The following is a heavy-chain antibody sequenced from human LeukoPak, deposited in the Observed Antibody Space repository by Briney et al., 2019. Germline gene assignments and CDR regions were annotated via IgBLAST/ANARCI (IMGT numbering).Heavy chain of an antibody. V-gene: IGHV6-1*01. CDR1: GDSVSSNSVA. CDR3: ARVPGEYYYGMDV. J-gene: IGHJ6*02. Sequence: SQTLSLTCDISGDSVSSNSVAWNWIRQSPSRGLEWLGRTFYRSKWYNEYAESVKSRITINPDISKNQFSLQLESVTPEDTAVYYCARVPGEYYYGMDVWGQGTTVTVSS. CDR2: TFYRSKWYN. D-gene: IGHD3-16*01.